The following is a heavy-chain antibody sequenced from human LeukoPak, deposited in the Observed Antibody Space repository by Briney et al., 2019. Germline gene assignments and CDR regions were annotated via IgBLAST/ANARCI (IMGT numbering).Heavy chain of an antibody. CDR2: IIPIFGTA. Sequence: WASVKVSCKASGGTFSSYAISWVRQAPGQGLEWMGGIIPIFGTANYAQKFQGRVTITADESTSTAYMELSSLRSEDTAVYYCARDLGISGWYAPPLGYFDYWGQGTLLTVSS. D-gene: IGHD6-19*01. CDR1: GGTFSSYA. CDR3: ARDLGISGWYAPPLGYFDY. J-gene: IGHJ4*02. V-gene: IGHV1-69*01.